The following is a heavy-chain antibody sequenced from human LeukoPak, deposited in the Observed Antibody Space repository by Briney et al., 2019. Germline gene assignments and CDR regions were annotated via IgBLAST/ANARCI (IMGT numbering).Heavy chain of an antibody. V-gene: IGHV3-23*01. J-gene: IGHJ4*02. CDR3: AKLYGYNSYDYFDC. CDR2: ISGSGVTT. Sequence: PGGSLRLSCAAPGFTFSSYAMTWVRQAPGKGLGWVSSISGSGVTTYYADSVKGRFTISRDNSKNTLYLQMSGLRAEDTAVYYCAKLYGYNSYDYFDCWGQGTLVTVSS. CDR1: GFTFSSYA. D-gene: IGHD5-24*01.